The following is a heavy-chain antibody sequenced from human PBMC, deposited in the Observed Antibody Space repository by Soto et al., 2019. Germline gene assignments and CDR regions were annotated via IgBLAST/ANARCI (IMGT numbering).Heavy chain of an antibody. V-gene: IGHV1-18*01. CDR3: ARTTVPGTPEYYYYGMDV. CDR1: GYTFTSYG. Sequence: QVQLVQSGAEVKKPGASVKVSCKASGYTFTSYGISWVRQAPGQGLEWMGWISAYNGNTNYAQKLQGRVTMTTDTYTSTAYMERSRLRSDDTAVYYCARTTVPGTPEYYYYGMDVWGQGPTVTVSS. D-gene: IGHD4-17*01. J-gene: IGHJ6*02. CDR2: ISAYNGNT.